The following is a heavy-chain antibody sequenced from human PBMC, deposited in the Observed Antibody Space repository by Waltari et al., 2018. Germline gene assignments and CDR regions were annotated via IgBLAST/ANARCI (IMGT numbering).Heavy chain of an antibody. CDR2: IKSKTYGGTT. CDR3: TTSLIVVVISYDAFDI. J-gene: IGHJ3*02. CDR1: GFTFSNAW. D-gene: IGHD3-22*01. Sequence: EVQLVESGGGLVKPGGSLRLSCAASGFTFSNAWMNWVRQAPCKGLEWVGRIKSKTYGGTTDYAAPVKGRFTISRDDSKNTLYLQMNSLKTEDTAVYYCTTSLIVVVISYDAFDIWGQGTMVTVSS. V-gene: IGHV3-15*07.